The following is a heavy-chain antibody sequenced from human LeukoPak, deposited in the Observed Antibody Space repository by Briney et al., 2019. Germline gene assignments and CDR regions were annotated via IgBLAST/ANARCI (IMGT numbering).Heavy chain of an antibody. J-gene: IGHJ6*02. V-gene: IGHV4-59*01. D-gene: IGHD3-22*01. CDR3: ARERYYYDSSGYYLDYYGMDV. Sequence: PSETLSLTCTVSGGSMSNNYWSWIRQPPGKGLEWIGYIYYSGSTDYNPSLKSRVTISGDTSKNQFSLKLSSVTAADTAVYYCARERYYYDSSGYYLDYYGMDVWGQGTTVTVSS. CDR2: IYYSGST. CDR1: GGSMSNNY.